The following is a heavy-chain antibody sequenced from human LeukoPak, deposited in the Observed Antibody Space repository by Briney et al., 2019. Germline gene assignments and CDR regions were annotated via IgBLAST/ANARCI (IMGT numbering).Heavy chain of an antibody. D-gene: IGHD3-22*01. J-gene: IGHJ4*02. CDR3: AREHYYDSSGFYRDFDC. CDR2: ISYDGSNK. V-gene: IGHV3-30*03. Sequence: PGRSLRLSCAASGFTFSSYGMHWVRQAPGKGLEWLALISYDGSNKYYADSVKGRFTISRDNSKNTLYLQMNSLRAEDTAVYYCAREHYYDSSGFYRDFDCWGQGTLVTVSS. CDR1: GFTFSSYG.